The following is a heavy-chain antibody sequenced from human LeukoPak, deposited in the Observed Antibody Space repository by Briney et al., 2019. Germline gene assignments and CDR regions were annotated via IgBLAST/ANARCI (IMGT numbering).Heavy chain of an antibody. CDR2: MNPNSGNT. D-gene: IGHD5-18*01. V-gene: IGHV1-8*01. J-gene: IGHJ4*02. CDR3: ARDDTAMADY. Sequence: GASVKVSFKASGYTFTIYDINWVRQATGQGVEWMGWMNPNSGNTGYTQKFQGRVTMTRNTSISTAYMELSSLRSEDTAVYYCARDDTAMADYWGQGTLVTVSS. CDR1: GYTFTIYD.